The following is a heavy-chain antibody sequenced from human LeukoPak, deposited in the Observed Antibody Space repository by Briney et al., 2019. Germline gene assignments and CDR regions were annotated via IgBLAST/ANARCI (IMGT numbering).Heavy chain of an antibody. Sequence: SETLSLTCTLSSGSINSNGYFGTWIRQPAGKGLEWIRRIYTRGSTNYNPYLKSRVTMSVDTSKNQFSLKLSSVTAADTAVYYCARGERRGSGSSYAYDYWGQGTLVTVSS. V-gene: IGHV4-61*02. J-gene: IGHJ4*02. CDR3: ARGERRGSGSSYAYDY. CDR1: SGSINSNGYF. CDR2: IYTRGST. D-gene: IGHD3-10*01.